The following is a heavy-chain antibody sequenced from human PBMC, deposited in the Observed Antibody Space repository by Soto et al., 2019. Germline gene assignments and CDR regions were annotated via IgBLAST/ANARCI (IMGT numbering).Heavy chain of an antibody. CDR3: ARARIAVSGRAYYYGMDV. CDR1: GGTFSSYA. J-gene: IGHJ6*02. Sequence: QVQLVQSGAEVKKPGSSVKVSCKASGGTFSSYAISWVRQAPGQGLEWMGGIIPIFGTANYAQKFQGRVTITADESTSTAYMGLSSVRSENTAMYYCARARIAVSGRAYYYGMDVCGQGTTVTVSS. D-gene: IGHD6-19*01. CDR2: IIPIFGTA. V-gene: IGHV1-69*12.